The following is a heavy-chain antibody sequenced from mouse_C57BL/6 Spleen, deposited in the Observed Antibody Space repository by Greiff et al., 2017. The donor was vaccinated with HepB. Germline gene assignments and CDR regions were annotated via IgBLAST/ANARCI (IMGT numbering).Heavy chain of an antibody. CDR1: GYAFSSSW. Sequence: QVQLQQSGPELVKPGASVKISCKASGYAFSSSWMNWVKQRPGKGLEWIGRIYPGDGDTNYNGKFKGKATLSADKSSSTAYMQLSSLTSEDSAVYCCSRKNYYGSSYGFCLDYWGQGTSVTVSS. V-gene: IGHV1-82*01. D-gene: IGHD1-1*01. CDR2: IYPGDGDT. CDR3: SRKNYYGSSYGFCLDY. J-gene: IGHJ4*01.